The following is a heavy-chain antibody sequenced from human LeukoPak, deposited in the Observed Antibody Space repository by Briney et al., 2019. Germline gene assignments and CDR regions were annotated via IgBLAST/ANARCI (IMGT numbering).Heavy chain of an antibody. V-gene: IGHV4-59*01. CDR2: IYYSGST. J-gene: IGHJ3*02. D-gene: IGHD3-9*01. CDR3: ARDDMRRAFDI. Sequence: ETLSLTCTVSGGSISSYYWSWIRQPPGKGLEWIGYIYYSGSTNYNPSLKSRVTISVDTSKNQFSLKLSSVTAADTAVYYCARDDMRRAFDIWGQGTMVTVSS. CDR1: GGSISSYY.